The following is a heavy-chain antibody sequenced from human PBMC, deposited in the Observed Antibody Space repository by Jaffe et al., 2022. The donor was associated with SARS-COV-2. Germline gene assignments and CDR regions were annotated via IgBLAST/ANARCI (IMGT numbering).Heavy chain of an antibody. J-gene: IGHJ3*02. D-gene: IGHD4-17*01. Sequence: EVQLVESGGGLVQPGGSLKLSCAASGFTFSDSAMHWVRQASGKGLEWVGRIKSKANNYATGYDASLKGRFAISRDDSKNTAYLQMNSLKSEDTAVYYCTSLTVTPSGGDAFDIWGQGTMVTVSS. CDR2: IKSKANNYAT. CDR3: TSLTVTPSGGDAFDI. CDR1: GFTFSDSA. V-gene: IGHV3-73*01.